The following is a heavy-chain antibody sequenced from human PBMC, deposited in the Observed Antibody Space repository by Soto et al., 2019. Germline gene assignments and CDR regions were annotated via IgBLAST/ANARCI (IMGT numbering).Heavy chain of an antibody. CDR2: ISGSGGST. Sequence: GGSLRLSCAASGFTFSSYAMSWVRQAPGKGLEWVSAISGSGGSTYYADSVKGRFTISRDNSKNTLYLQMNSLRAEDTAVYYCAKHQQPHTKSSNYVSGYYYGMDVWGQGTTVTVSS. CDR3: AKHQQPHTKSSNYVSGYYYGMDV. J-gene: IGHJ6*02. D-gene: IGHD4-4*01. V-gene: IGHV3-23*01. CDR1: GFTFSSYA.